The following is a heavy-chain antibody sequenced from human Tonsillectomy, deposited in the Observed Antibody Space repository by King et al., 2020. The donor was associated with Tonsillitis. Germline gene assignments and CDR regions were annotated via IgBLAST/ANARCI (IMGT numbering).Heavy chain of an antibody. J-gene: IGHJ4*02. CDR3: ATGVAYCGGYCYYDTSPFDY. D-gene: IGHD2-21*02. CDR1: GYSFTSYW. CDR2: IYPGDSDT. Sequence: VQLVESGAEVKKPGESLKISCKGSGYSFTSYWIGWVRQMPGKGLEWMGIIYPGDSDTRYSPSFQGQVTISADKSISTAYLQWSSLKASDTAMYYWATGVAYCGGYCYYDTSPFDYCGQGTLVTVSS. V-gene: IGHV5-51*01.